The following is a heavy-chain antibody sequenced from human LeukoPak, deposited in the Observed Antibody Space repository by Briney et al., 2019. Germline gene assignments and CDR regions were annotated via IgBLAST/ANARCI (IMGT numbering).Heavy chain of an antibody. D-gene: IGHD3-3*01. V-gene: IGHV1-8*03. J-gene: IGHJ6*03. Sequence: ASVKVSCKASGYIFTSYDINWVRQATGQGLEWVGWMNPNSGNTGYAQKFQGRVTITRNTSISTAYMELSSLRSEDTAVYYCARGSVDFWSGYYMGRGDYYYMDVWGKGTTVTVSS. CDR1: GYIFTSYD. CDR2: MNPNSGNT. CDR3: ARGSVDFWSGYYMGRGDYYYMDV.